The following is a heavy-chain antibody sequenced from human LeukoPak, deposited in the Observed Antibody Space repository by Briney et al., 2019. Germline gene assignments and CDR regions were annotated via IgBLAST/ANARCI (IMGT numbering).Heavy chain of an antibody. J-gene: IGHJ4*02. CDR1: GGSISSSNW. D-gene: IGHD5-18*01. CDR3: ARGIQRNFDY. Sequence: PSETLSLTCAVSGGSISSSNWWSWVRQPPGKGLEWIGEINHSGSTNYNPSLKSRVTISVDTSKNQFSLKLSSVTAADTAVYYCARGIQRNFDYWGQGTLVTVSS. V-gene: IGHV4-4*02. CDR2: INHSGST.